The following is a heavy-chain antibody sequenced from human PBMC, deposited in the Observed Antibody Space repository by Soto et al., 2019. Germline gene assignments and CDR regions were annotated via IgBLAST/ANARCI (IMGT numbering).Heavy chain of an antibody. J-gene: IGHJ4*02. D-gene: IGHD3-22*01. CDR1: GYTFTSYG. V-gene: IGHV1-18*01. Sequence: GASVKVSCKASGYTFTSYGISWVRQAPGQGLEWMGWISAYNGNTNYAQKLQGRVTMTTDTSTSTAYMELRSLRSDDTAVYYCARGLIYDSSGYYPPTCFDYWGQGTLVTVSS. CDR2: ISAYNGNT. CDR3: ARGLIYDSSGYYPPTCFDY.